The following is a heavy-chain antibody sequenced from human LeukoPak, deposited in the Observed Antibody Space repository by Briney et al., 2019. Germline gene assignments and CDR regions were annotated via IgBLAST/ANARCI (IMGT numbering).Heavy chain of an antibody. CDR1: GFTFSSYS. V-gene: IGHV3-21*01. Sequence: PGGSLRLSCAASGFTFSSYSMNWVRQAPGKGLEWVSSISSSSSYIYYADSVKGRFTISSDNAKNSLYLQMNSLRAEDTAVYYCARGDIVVVPAANDYYYYYGMDVWGQGTTVTVSS. J-gene: IGHJ6*02. CDR2: ISSSSSYI. D-gene: IGHD2-2*01. CDR3: ARGDIVVVPAANDYYYYYGMDV.